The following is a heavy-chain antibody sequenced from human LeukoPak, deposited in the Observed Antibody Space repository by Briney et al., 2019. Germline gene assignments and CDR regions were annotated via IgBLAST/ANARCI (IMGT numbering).Heavy chain of an antibody. CDR3: ARDNDYYGSSGYSLNWFDP. D-gene: IGHD3-22*01. CDR1: GGSISSYY. V-gene: IGHV4-59*12. J-gene: IGHJ5*02. CDR2: IYYSGST. Sequence: SETLSLTCTVSGGSISSYYWSWIRQPPGKGLEWIGYIYYSGSTNYNPSLKSRVTISVDTSKNQFSLKLSSVTAADTAVYYCARDNDYYGSSGYSLNWFDPWGQGTLVTVSS.